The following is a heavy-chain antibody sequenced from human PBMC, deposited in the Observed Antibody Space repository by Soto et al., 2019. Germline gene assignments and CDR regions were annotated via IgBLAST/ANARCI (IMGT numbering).Heavy chain of an antibody. CDR2: ISGSDGKT. CDR3: ARWSYLDY. Sequence: GGSLTLACASSGFSFGSYALSWVRQAPGKGLDWVSTISGSDGKTFYADSVKVRFSISRDTYQSTLYLQMNSLRADDTAMYYCARWSYLDYWGQGTRVTGSS. D-gene: IGHD3-3*01. J-gene: IGHJ4*02. V-gene: IGHV3-23*01. CDR1: GFSFGSYA.